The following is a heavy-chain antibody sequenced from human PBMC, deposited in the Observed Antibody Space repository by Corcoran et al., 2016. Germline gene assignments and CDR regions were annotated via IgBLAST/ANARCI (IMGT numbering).Heavy chain of an antibody. V-gene: IGHV3-7*03. D-gene: IGHD1-7*01. CDR3: ARDRWNYDWYFDL. Sequence: EVQLVESGGGLVQPGGSLRLSCAASGFTFSSYWMSWVRQAPGKGLEWVANIKQDGSEKYYVDSVKGRCTISRDNAKNSLYLQMNSLRAEDTAVYYCARDRWNYDWYFDLWGRGTLVTVSS. CDR2: IKQDGSEK. CDR1: GFTFSSYW. J-gene: IGHJ2*01.